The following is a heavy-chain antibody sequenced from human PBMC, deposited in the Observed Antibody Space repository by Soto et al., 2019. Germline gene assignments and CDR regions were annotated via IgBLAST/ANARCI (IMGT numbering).Heavy chain of an antibody. V-gene: IGHV1-18*01. CDR1: GYTFSTSG. J-gene: IGHJ1*01. D-gene: IGHD1-20*01. CDR2: IRPDNGNT. Sequence: ASVKVSCKASGYTFSTSGISWVRQAPGQGLEWVGWIRPDNGNTKSAQRLQGRVTLTTDTSASTAYMELRSLTSDDTAMYYCARGTESNRYNDWGQGTLVTVSS. CDR3: ARGTESNRYND.